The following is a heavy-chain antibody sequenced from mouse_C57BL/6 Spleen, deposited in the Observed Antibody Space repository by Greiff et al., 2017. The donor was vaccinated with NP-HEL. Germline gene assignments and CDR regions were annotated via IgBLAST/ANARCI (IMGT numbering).Heavy chain of an antibody. D-gene: IGHD2-5*01. V-gene: IGHV5-17*01. Sequence: EVQVVESGGGLVKPGGSLKLSCAASGFTFSDYGMHWVRQAPEKGLEWVAYISSGSSTIYYADTVKGRFTISRDNAKNTLFLQMTSLRSEDTAMYYCAAYYSNYVGAMDYWGQGTSVTVSS. J-gene: IGHJ4*01. CDR1: GFTFSDYG. CDR3: AAYYSNYVGAMDY. CDR2: ISSGSSTI.